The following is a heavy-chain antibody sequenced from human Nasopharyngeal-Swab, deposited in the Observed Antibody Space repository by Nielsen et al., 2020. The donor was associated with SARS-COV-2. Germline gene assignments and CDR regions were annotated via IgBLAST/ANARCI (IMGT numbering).Heavy chain of an antibody. D-gene: IGHD3-22*01. CDR2: ISSSYI. V-gene: IGHV3-21*01. CDR3: ASDPYYDTSDDAFDI. J-gene: IGHJ3*02. Sequence: VRQAPGKGLEWVSSISSSYIYYADSVKGRFTISRDNAKNSLYLQMNSLRAEDTAVYYCASDPYYDTSDDAFDIWGQGTMVTVSS.